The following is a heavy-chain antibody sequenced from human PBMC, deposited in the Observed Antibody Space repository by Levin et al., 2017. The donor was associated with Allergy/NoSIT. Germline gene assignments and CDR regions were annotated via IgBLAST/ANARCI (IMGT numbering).Heavy chain of an antibody. CDR2: IYTSGST. CDR3: ARDGRYCTSSSCYGWFDP. D-gene: IGHD2-2*01. J-gene: IGHJ5*02. CDR1: GDSINGYY. V-gene: IGHV4-4*07. Sequence: SETLSLTCTVSGDSINGYYWSWIRQPAGKGLEWIGHIYTSGSTNYNPSLQSRVTMSVDTSKNQFSLKLSSVTAADPAVYYCARDGRYCTSSSCYGWFDPWGQGTLVTVSS.